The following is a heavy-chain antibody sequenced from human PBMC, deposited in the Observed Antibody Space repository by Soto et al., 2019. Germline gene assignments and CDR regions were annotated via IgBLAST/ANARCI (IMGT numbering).Heavy chain of an antibody. Sequence: SVKVSCKASGGTFDNFIMNWVRQTPGRGLEWMGGIVPMLGTPTYAEKFKGRVTISATGSTSTMYMEVTSLRSEDTAIYYCARNGTYSSSLSQYSGMDVWGQGNTVTVSS. CDR1: GGTFDNFI. V-gene: IGHV1-69*13. J-gene: IGHJ6*02. D-gene: IGHD1-26*01. CDR3: ARNGTYSSSLSQYSGMDV. CDR2: IVPMLGTP.